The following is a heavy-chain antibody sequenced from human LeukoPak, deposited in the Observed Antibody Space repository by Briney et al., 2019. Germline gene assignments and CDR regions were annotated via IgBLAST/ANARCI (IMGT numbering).Heavy chain of an antibody. D-gene: IGHD2-2*01. CDR2: INPNSGGT. CDR3: ARAPYCSSTSCYLRYGMDV. J-gene: IGHJ6*02. CDR1: GYTFTGYY. Sequence: ASVKVSCKASGYTFTGYYMHWVRQAPGQGLEWIGWINPNSGGTNYAQKFQGRVTMTRDTSISTAYMELSRLRSDDTAVYYCARAPYCSSTSCYLRYGMDVWGQGTTVTVSS. V-gene: IGHV1-2*02.